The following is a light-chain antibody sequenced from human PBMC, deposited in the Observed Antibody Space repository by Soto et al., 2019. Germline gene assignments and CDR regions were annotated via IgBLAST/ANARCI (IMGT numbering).Light chain of an antibody. CDR3: AAWDDSRNGGV. J-gene: IGLJ3*02. Sequence: QSVLTQPPSASGTPGQRVTISCSGSSSNIGSNTVNWYQQLPGTDPQLLIYSNNHRPPGVPARFSGCKSGTSASLAISGLQSEDEADDYCAAWDDSRNGGVFGGGTKLTVL. CDR2: SNN. CDR1: SSNIGSNT. V-gene: IGLV1-44*01.